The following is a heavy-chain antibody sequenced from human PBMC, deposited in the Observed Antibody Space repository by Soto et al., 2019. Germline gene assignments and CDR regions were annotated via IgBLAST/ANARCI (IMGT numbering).Heavy chain of an antibody. CDR3: AKDDDTIFGVVIIPYFDY. CDR2: ISGSGGST. CDR1: GFTFSSYA. J-gene: IGHJ4*02. Sequence: LRLSCAASGFTFSSYAMSWVRQAPGKGLEWVSAISGSGGSTYYADSVKGRFTISRDNSKNTLYLQMNSLRAEDTAVYYCAKDDDTIFGVVIIPYFDYWGQGTLVTVSS. V-gene: IGHV3-23*01. D-gene: IGHD3-3*01.